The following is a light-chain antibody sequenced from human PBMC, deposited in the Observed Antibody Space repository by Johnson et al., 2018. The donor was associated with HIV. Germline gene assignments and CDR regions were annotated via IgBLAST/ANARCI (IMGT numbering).Light chain of an antibody. J-gene: IGLJ1*01. CDR1: SSNIGNNY. CDR3: ATWDTCLSAYV. CDR2: DNN. Sequence: QSALTQPPSVSAAPGQKVTISCSGSSSNIGNNYVSWYQQLPGTAPKLLIYDNNKRPSGIPDRFSGSKSGTSATLGITGLQTGDEADYYCATWDTCLSAYVFGTGTTVTVL. V-gene: IGLV1-51*01.